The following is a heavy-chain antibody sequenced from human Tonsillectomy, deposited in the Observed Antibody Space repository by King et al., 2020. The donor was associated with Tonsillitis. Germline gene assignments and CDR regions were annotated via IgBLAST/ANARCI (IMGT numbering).Heavy chain of an antibody. Sequence: QLQESGPGLVKPSKTLSLTCTVSGGSTSSGGNYWSWIRQHPGKGLEWIGYIYYSGSTYYNPSLKSRVTMSVDTSKNQFSLKLTSMTAADTAVYYCARGFCGGDCYSTDYFDYWGQGTLVTVSS. D-gene: IGHD2-21*02. CDR3: ARGFCGGDCYSTDYFDY. V-gene: IGHV4-31*03. J-gene: IGHJ4*02. CDR1: GGSTSSGGNY. CDR2: IYYSGST.